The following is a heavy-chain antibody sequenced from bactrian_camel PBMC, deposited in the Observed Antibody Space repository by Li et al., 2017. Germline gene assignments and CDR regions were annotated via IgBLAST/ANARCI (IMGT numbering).Heavy chain of an antibody. V-gene: IGHV3S1*01. CDR1: GLSVSSYC. J-gene: IGHJ4*01. CDR2: IDNGGRS. Sequence: HVQLVESGGGSVQTGGSLRLACVVYGLSVSSYCMGWFRQAPGKEREGVATIDNGGRSTYADSVKGRFTISKENAKNTLYLQKNELKAEDTAIYYCEARSFCYGVNWYGNYKGQGTQVTVS. CDR3: EARSFCYGVNWYGNY. D-gene: IGHD1*01.